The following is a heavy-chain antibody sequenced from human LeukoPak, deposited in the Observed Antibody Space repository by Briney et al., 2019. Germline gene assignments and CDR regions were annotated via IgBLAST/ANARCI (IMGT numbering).Heavy chain of an antibody. D-gene: IGHD2-8*02. Sequence: SETLSLTCAVYGGSFSGYYWSWIRQPPGKGLEWIGEINHSGSTNYNPSLKSRVTISVDTSKNQFSLKLSSVTAADPAVYYCARGRWFGGVVGSDYWGQGTLVTVSS. J-gene: IGHJ4*02. CDR2: INHSGST. V-gene: IGHV4-34*01. CDR1: GGSFSGYY. CDR3: ARGRWFGGVVGSDY.